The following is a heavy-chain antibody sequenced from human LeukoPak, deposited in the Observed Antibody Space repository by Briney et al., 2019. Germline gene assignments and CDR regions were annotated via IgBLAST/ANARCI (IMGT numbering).Heavy chain of an antibody. CDR3: ARVDSTYGYAGGNYFDS. Sequence: SETLSLTCAVYGGSFNDYYWTWIRQSPGKGLEWIGEINHSGSTSYNPSLKSRVTISVDASKSQFSLKLNSVTAADKAVYYCARVDSTYGYAGGNYFDSWGQGTLVTVSS. V-gene: IGHV4-34*01. CDR2: INHSGST. J-gene: IGHJ4*02. D-gene: IGHD5-18*01. CDR1: GGSFNDYY.